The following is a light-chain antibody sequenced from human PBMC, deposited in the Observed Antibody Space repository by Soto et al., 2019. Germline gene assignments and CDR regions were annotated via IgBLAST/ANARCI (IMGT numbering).Light chain of an antibody. Sequence: EIVLTQSPGTLSLSPGERATLSCRASQSVSSSYLAWYQQKPGQAPRQLIYGASSRATGIPDRFSGSGSGTDFTLTXTRLEPXXXXXXXXXHYRTSFGGGTRVEIK. CDR2: GAS. V-gene: IGKV3-20*01. CDR1: QSVSSSY. CDR3: XHYRTS. J-gene: IGKJ4*01.